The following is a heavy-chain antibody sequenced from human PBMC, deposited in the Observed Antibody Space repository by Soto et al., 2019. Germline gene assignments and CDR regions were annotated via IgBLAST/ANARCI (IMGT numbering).Heavy chain of an antibody. CDR2: IKSKADGATT. V-gene: IGHV3-15*07. Sequence: GGSLRLSCAASGFSFRNAWMNWVRQAPGRGLEWVGRIKSKADGATTDYAAPVKDRFTISRDDSNNTVFLQMTGLTPADTALYYCVRMTSMMYFFDHWGQGAQVTVSS. D-gene: IGHD4-17*01. CDR1: GFSFRNAW. CDR3: VRMTSMMYFFDH. J-gene: IGHJ4*02.